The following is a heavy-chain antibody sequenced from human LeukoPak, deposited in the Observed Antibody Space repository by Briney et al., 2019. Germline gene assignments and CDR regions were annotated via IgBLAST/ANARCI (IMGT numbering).Heavy chain of an antibody. CDR3: ARGGRVGIAAALDY. CDR1: GGSFSGYY. V-gene: IGHV4-34*01. Sequence: SETLSLTCAVYGGSFSGYYWSWIRQPPGKGLEWIGEINHSGSTNYNPSLKSRVTISVDTSKNQFSLKLSSVTAADTAVYYCARGGRVGIAAALDYWGQGTLVTVSS. CDR2: INHSGST. D-gene: IGHD6-13*01. J-gene: IGHJ4*02.